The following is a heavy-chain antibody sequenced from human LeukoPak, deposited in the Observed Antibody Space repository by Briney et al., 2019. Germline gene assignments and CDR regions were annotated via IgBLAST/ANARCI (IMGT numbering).Heavy chain of an antibody. J-gene: IGHJ5*02. V-gene: IGHV4-61*01. CDR3: AREGYSSGWYVGRWFDA. CDR1: GGSVSSGSYY. CDR2: ICYSGST. D-gene: IGHD6-19*01. Sequence: PAETLSLTCTVSGGSVSSGSYYWSWISQPPGKGLVWFGCICYSGSTNYTPSLKSRVTISVDTSKNQFSLKLSSVTAADTAVYYCAREGYSSGWYVGRWFDAWGEGTLVTVSS.